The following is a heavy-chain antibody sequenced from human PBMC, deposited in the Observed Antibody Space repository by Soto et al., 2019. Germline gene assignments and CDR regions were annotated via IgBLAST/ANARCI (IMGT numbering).Heavy chain of an antibody. CDR1: GFIFSSSA. CDR3: AKDRSPGATTWNVY. V-gene: IGHV3-23*01. Sequence: DVQLLESGGALVQPRGSLRLSCVVSGFIFSSSAMNWVRQAPGKGLEWVSTISGSGVSKYYADSVKGRFTISRDNSNNTVSLQMNSLRAEDAAVYYCAKDRSPGATTWNVYWGQGTLVTVSS. CDR2: ISGSGVSK. D-gene: IGHD1-26*01. J-gene: IGHJ4*02.